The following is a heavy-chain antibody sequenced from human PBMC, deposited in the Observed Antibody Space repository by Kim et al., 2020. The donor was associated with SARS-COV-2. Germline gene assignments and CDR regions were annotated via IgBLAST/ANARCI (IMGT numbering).Heavy chain of an antibody. J-gene: IGHJ5*02. D-gene: IGHD6-19*01. CDR3: AREGGGSSGWSWFDP. Sequence: ESVEDRFTISRDDDKNSLYLQRKSLRAEDTAVYYCAREGGGSSGWSWFDPWGQGTLVTVSS. V-gene: IGHV3-21*01.